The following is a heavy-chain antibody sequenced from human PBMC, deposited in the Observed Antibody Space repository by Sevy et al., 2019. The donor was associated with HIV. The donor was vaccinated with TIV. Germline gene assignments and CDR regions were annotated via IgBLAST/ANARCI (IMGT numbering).Heavy chain of an antibody. V-gene: IGHV3-48*02. CDR3: ARDGGGCSGGSCYSGNHFDY. CDR1: GFTFSSYS. CDR2: ISSSSSTI. D-gene: IGHD2-15*01. Sequence: GGSLRLSCAASGFTFSSYSMNWVRQAPGKGVEWVSYISSSSSTIYYADSVKGRFTISRDNAKNSLYLQMNSLRDEDTAVYYCARDGGGCSGGSCYSGNHFDYWGQGTLVTVSS. J-gene: IGHJ4*02.